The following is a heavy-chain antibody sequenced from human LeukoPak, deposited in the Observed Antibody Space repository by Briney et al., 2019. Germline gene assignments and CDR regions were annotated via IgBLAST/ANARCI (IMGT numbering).Heavy chain of an antibody. D-gene: IGHD4-17*01. V-gene: IGHV3-33*01. CDR1: GFTFSSYG. CDR2: IWYDGSNK. J-gene: IGHJ6*02. CDR3: ARDRGPGYGDYVGDGMDV. Sequence: AGSLRLSCAASGFTFSSYGMHWVRQAPGKGLEWVAVIWYDGSNKYYADSVKGRFTISRDNSKNTLYLQMNSLRAEDTAVYYCARDRGPGYGDYVGDGMDVWGQGATVTVSS.